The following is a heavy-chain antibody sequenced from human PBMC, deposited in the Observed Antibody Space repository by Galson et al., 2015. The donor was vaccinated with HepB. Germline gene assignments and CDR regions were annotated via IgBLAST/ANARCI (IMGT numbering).Heavy chain of an antibody. CDR2: ISASGTYT. Sequence: SLRLSCAASGFTFSDYYMTWIRQAPGKGLEWLSYISASGTYTNYADSVKGRFTISRDTVKNSLFLQMNSLRAENTAVYYCARDNIVPTTSGWGFDHWGQGTLVTVSS. D-gene: IGHD5-12*01. CDR1: GFTFSDYY. CDR3: ARDNIVPTTSGWGFDH. V-gene: IGHV3-11*05. J-gene: IGHJ4*02.